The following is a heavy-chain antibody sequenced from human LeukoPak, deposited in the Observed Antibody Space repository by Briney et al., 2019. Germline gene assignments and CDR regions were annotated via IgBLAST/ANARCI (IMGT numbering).Heavy chain of an antibody. Sequence: PGGSLRLSCAASGFTFSSYAMSWVRQAPGKGLEWVSAISGSGGSTYYADSVKGRFTISRDNSKNTMFLQMNSLRAEDTAVYYCAKGGYCSSTSCYPADYWGQGTLVTVSS. J-gene: IGHJ4*02. D-gene: IGHD2-2*01. CDR2: ISGSGGST. CDR1: GFTFSSYA. CDR3: AKGGYCSSTSCYPADY. V-gene: IGHV3-23*01.